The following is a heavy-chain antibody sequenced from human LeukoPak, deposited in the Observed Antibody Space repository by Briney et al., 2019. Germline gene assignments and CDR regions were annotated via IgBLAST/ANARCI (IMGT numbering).Heavy chain of an antibody. V-gene: IGHV4-34*01. CDR3: ARGGSLLYYYDCSGYRLRY. CDR2: INHSGST. CDR1: GGSFSGYY. Sequence: WETLSLTCAVYGGSFSGYYWIWLRQPPGKGREWIGEINHSGSTNYNPALTSRVTISVDTSKNQFSLKLSSVTAADTAVYYCARGGSLLYYYDCSGYRLRYWGQGTLVTVPS. D-gene: IGHD3-22*01. J-gene: IGHJ4*02.